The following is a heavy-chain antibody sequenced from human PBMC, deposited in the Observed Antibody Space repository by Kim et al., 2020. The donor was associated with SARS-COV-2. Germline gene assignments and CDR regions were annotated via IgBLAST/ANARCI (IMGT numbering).Heavy chain of an antibody. Sequence: GGSLRLSCAASEFTFSTYGMHWVRQAPGKGLEWVALIWYDGSITYYADSVKGRFTISRDNSKNTLYLQVSSLRAEDTAVYYCASKGYTGRTIHGMDVWR. CDR2: IWYDGSIT. D-gene: IGHD1-26*01. CDR1: EFTFSTYG. J-gene: IGHJ6*02. CDR3: ASKGYTGRTIHGMDV. V-gene: IGHV3-33*01.